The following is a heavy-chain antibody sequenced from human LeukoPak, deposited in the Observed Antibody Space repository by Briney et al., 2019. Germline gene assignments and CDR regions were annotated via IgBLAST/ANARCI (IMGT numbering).Heavy chain of an antibody. J-gene: IGHJ3*02. D-gene: IGHD6-19*01. V-gene: IGHV1-46*02. CDR1: GGTFNSYA. Sequence: ASVKVPCKASGGTFNSYAISWVRQAPGQGLEWMGVIDPTSGKTNYAQKFQGRVTMNRDMSTSTIYLELTSLRSDDTAFYYCARDLRTVTVAGLGVFDIWGQGTIVSVSS. CDR2: IDPTSGKT. CDR3: ARDLRTVTVAGLGVFDI.